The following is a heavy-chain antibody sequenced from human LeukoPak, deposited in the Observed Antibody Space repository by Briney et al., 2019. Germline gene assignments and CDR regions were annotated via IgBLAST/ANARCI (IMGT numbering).Heavy chain of an antibody. CDR3: TRRSDDYGDYGGFHFDY. J-gene: IGHJ4*02. CDR2: IRSKANSYAT. Sequence: GGSLRLSCGASGFTFSSYGMHWVRQASGKGLEWVGRIRSKANSYATAYAASVKGRFTISRDDSKNTAYLQMNSLKTEDTAVYYCTRRSDDYGDYGGFHFDYWGQGTLVTVSS. CDR1: GFTFSSYG. V-gene: IGHV3-73*01. D-gene: IGHD4-17*01.